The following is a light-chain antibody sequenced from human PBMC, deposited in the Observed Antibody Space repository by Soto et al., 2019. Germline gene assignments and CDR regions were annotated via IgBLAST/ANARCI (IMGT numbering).Light chain of an antibody. J-gene: IGKJ3*01. CDR3: QKHNSAPLF. Sequence: EIVLTQSPATLSVSPGERVTLSCRASQSVDINLAWYQQKPGQAPRLLIYGASTRAIDMPGRFSGSGSGTDFTLTISSLQPEDVATYYCQKHNSAPLFVGPGTKVDIK. CDR1: QSVDIN. CDR2: GAS. V-gene: IGKV3-15*01.